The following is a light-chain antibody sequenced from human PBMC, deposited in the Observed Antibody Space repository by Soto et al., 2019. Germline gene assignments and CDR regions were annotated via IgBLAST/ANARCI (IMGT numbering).Light chain of an antibody. J-gene: IGKJ1*01. V-gene: IGKV1-5*03. CDR1: QSISSW. Sequence: DIQMTQSPSTLSASVGDRVTITCRASQSISSWLAWYQQKPGKAPKLLIYKASSLESGVPSRFSGSGSGTEFTLTISSLQPDDFATYYGQQYNSLLTFGQGTKVEIK. CDR3: QQYNSLLT. CDR2: KAS.